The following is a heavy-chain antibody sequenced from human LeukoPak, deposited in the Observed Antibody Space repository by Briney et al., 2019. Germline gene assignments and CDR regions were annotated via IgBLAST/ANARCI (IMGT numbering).Heavy chain of an antibody. CDR1: GGSISSHY. J-gene: IGHJ4*02. V-gene: IGHV4-59*11. CDR3: ARGFRDGYRNSPFDY. D-gene: IGHD5-24*01. CDR2: IYYSGST. Sequence: SETLSLTCTVSGGSISSHYWSRIRQPPGKGLEWIGYIYYSGSTNYNPSLKSRVTISVDTSKNQFSLKLSSVTAADTAVYYCARGFRDGYRNSPFDYWGQGTLVTVSS.